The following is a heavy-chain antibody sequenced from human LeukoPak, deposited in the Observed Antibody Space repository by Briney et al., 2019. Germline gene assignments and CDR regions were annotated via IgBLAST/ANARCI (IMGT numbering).Heavy chain of an antibody. CDR2: ISAYNGNT. CDR3: ASLAGGNSESGDAFDI. D-gene: IGHD4-23*01. CDR1: GYTFTSYG. J-gene: IGHJ3*02. V-gene: IGHV1-18*01. Sequence: ASVKVSCKASGYTFTSYGISWVRQAPGQGLEWMGWISAYNGNTNYAQKLQGRVTMTRDMSTSTVYMELSSLRSEDTAVYYCASLAGGNSESGDAFDIWGQGTMVTVSS.